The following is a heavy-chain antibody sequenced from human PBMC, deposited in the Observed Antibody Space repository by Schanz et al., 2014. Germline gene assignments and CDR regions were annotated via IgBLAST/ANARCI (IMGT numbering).Heavy chain of an antibody. CDR2: MYINSGST. J-gene: IGHJ3*01. Sequence: EVQLVESGGGLIQQGGSLRLSCAVSGFTVNTNYMSWVRQAPGKGLEWISSMYINSGSTQYADSVKGRFIISRDSSKNTLFLQMNSLRAEDTAVYFCARDGGRDGYNLAFDVWGQGTLVTVSS. CDR1: GFTVNTNY. CDR3: ARDGGRDGYNLAFDV. V-gene: IGHV3-53*01. D-gene: IGHD5-12*01.